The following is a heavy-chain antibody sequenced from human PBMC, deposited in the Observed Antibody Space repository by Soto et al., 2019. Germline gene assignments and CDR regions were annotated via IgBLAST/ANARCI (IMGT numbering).Heavy chain of an antibody. D-gene: IGHD6-19*01. CDR1: GFTFTSYG. CDR3: GKFSDIEVPGMGDWFDP. CDR2: ISYDGSDK. Sequence: QVQLEESGGGVVQPGRSLRLSCKASGFTFTSYGMHWVRQAPGKGLEWVALISYDGSDKLYADSGEGRFTISRDNSKNPVYHQKNSLRIEDTAMYHCGKFSDIEVPGMGDWFDPWGQGTLVTV. V-gene: IGHV3-30*18. J-gene: IGHJ5*02.